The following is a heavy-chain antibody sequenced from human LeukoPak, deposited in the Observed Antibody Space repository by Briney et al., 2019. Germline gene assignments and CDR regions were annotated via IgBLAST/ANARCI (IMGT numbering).Heavy chain of an antibody. J-gene: IGHJ6*02. Sequence: SETLSLTCTVSGGSISSYYWSWIRQPAGKGLEWIGRIYTSGSTNYNPSLKSRVTMSVDTSKNQFSLKLSSVTAADTAVYYCAREGYDFWAYYYYGMDVWGQGTTVTVSS. D-gene: IGHD3-3*01. CDR3: AREGYDFWAYYYYGMDV. V-gene: IGHV4-4*07. CDR2: IYTSGST. CDR1: GGSISSYY.